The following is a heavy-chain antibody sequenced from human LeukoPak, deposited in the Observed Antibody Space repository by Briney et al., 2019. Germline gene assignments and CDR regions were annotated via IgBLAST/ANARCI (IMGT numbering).Heavy chain of an antibody. CDR3: ARDGAAAGTWIFYYYYGMDV. Sequence: GGSLRLSCAASGFSVSNYYMNWVRQAPGKGLEWVSLIRGSGETFYADSVKGRFTISRDDSKNTVYLQMNSLRAEDTAVYYCARDGAAAGTWIFYYYYGMDVWGQGTTVTVSS. CDR1: GFSVSNYY. V-gene: IGHV3-66*03. J-gene: IGHJ6*02. D-gene: IGHD6-13*01. CDR2: IRGSGET.